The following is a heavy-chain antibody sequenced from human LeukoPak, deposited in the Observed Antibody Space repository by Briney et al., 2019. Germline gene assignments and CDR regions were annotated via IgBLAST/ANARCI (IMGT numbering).Heavy chain of an antibody. CDR3: ARHSSYVSPVRY. V-gene: IGHV4-59*05. Sequence: GSLRLSCAASGFTFSSYSMNWVRQPPGKGLERIGSISYSGSTFYNPYLKSRVTISADTSNIQFSLKLTSVTAADTAVYFCARHSSYVSPVRYWGQGTLVTVSP. J-gene: IGHJ4*02. CDR2: ISYSGST. D-gene: IGHD3-10*02. CDR1: GFTFSSYSMN.